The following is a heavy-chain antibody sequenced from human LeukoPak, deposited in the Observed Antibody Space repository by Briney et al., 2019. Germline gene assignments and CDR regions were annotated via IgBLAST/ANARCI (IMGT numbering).Heavy chain of an antibody. V-gene: IGHV4-34*01. CDR3: ARGHSYSSGWSWWFDP. Sequence: KASETLSLTCAVYGGSFSGYYWRWIRQPPGKGLEWVGEINHSGSTNYNPSLKSRVTISVDTSKNQFSLKLSSVTAADTAVYYCARGHSYSSGWSWWFDPWGQGTLVTVSS. CDR1: GGSFSGYY. CDR2: INHSGST. D-gene: IGHD6-19*01. J-gene: IGHJ5*02.